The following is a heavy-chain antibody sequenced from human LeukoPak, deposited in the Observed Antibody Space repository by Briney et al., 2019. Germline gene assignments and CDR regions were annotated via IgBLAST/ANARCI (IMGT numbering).Heavy chain of an antibody. CDR2: MNPNSGNT. D-gene: IGHD5-24*01. CDR1: GYTFTSYD. V-gene: IGHV1-8*01. J-gene: IGHJ3*02. CDR3: ARAKSRDDAFDI. Sequence: ASVKVSCKASGYTFTSYDINWVRQATGQGLEWMGWMNPNSGNTGYAQKFQGRVTMTRDTSISTAYMELSRLRSDDTAVYYCARAKSRDDAFDIWGQGTMVTVSS.